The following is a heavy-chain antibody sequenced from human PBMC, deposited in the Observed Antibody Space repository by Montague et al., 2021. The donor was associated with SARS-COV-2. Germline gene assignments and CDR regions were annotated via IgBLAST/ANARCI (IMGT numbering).Heavy chain of an antibody. J-gene: IGHJ5*02. V-gene: IGHV4-59*01. CDR3: AREDRWNWFDP. CDR2: IYYRGST. Sequence: SETLSLTCTVSGDSISSSYWSWIRQPPGKGLEWIGYIYYRGSTNYNPSLETRVTISVDPSKNQFSLKLSSVTAADTAVYYCAREDRWNWFDPWGQGTPVTVSS. D-gene: IGHD5-24*01. CDR1: GDSISSSY.